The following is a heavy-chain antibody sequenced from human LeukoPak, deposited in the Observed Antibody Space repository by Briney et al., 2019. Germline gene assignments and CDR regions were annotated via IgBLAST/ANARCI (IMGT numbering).Heavy chain of an antibody. CDR3: AKVGQQWLVRVYFDY. D-gene: IGHD6-19*01. J-gene: IGHJ4*02. CDR2: ISYDGSNK. CDR1: GFTFSSYG. V-gene: IGHV3-30*18. Sequence: PGGSLRLSCAASGFTFSSYGMHWVRQAPGKGLEWVAVISYDGSNKYYADSVKGRFTISRDNSKNTLYLQMNSLRAEDTGVYYCAKVGQQWLVRVYFDYWGQGTLVTVSS.